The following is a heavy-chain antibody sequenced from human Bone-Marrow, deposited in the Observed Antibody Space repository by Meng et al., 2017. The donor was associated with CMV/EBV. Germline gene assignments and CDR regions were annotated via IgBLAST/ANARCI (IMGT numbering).Heavy chain of an antibody. D-gene: IGHD6-13*01. CDR2: INYYGTST. Sequence: GESLKISCAASGFPFVGYWMSWVRQAPGGGLEWVANINYYGTSTYYLDSVKGRFTISRDNAENSLFLQMNNLRAEDTAVYFCAREFSAADYYFDNWGHGALVTVSS. J-gene: IGHJ4*01. CDR1: GFPFVGYW. V-gene: IGHV3-7*01. CDR3: AREFSAADYYFDN.